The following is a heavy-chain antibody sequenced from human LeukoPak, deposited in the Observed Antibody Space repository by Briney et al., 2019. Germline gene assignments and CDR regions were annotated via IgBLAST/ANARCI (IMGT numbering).Heavy chain of an antibody. CDR1: GFTFSSYS. CDR3: ARQRGYSYGFGY. V-gene: IGHV3-21*01. CDR2: ISSSSSYI. Sequence: GGSLRLSCAASGFTFSSYSMNWVPEAPGKGLEWVSSISSSSSYIYYADSVKGRFTISRDNAKNSLYLQMNSLRAEDTAVYYCARQRGYSYGFGYWGQGTLVTVSS. J-gene: IGHJ4*02. D-gene: IGHD5-18*01.